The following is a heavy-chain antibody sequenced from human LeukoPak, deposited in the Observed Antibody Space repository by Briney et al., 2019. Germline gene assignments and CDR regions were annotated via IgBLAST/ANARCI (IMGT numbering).Heavy chain of an antibody. J-gene: IGHJ4*02. CDR1: GYTFTGYY. CDR3: ARDPGDYGGNRFDY. V-gene: IGHV1-2*02. D-gene: IGHD4-23*01. CDR2: TNPNSGGT. Sequence: GASVKVSCKASGYTFTGYYMHWVRQAPGQGLEWMGWTNPNSGGTNYAQKFQGRVTMTRDTSISTAYMELSRLRSDDTAVYYCARDPGDYGGNRFDYWGQGTLVTVSS.